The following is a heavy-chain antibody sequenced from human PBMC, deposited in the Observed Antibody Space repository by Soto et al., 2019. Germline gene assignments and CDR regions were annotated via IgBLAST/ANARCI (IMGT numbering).Heavy chain of an antibody. Sequence: EVQLVESGGGLVQPGGSLRLSCAGSALTASKNYMSWVRQPPGKGLEWVXVXXXXXTTYYADSVKXRFSISRDNSKSTXXXXXXXXXXXXXXXXXXXXXXXXXXWDYYGMDVWGQGTTVTVSS. V-gene: IGHV3-66*01. CDR1: ALTASKNY. CDR3: XXXXXXXXWDYYGMDV. J-gene: IGHJ6*02. CDR2: XXXXXTT.